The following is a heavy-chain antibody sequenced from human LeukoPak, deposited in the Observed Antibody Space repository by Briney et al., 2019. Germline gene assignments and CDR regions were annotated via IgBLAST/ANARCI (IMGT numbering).Heavy chain of an antibody. CDR1: GFTFTSTG. D-gene: IGHD5-18*01. V-gene: IGHV3-23*01. CDR3: AKGRYSDGTDFDY. CDR2: IVGYGGAT. Sequence: GGSLRLSCAVSGFTFTSTGMTWVRQPPGKGLEWVSTIVGYGGATYYADSVKGRFTISRDTSKNTLYLQMNNLGADDTAMYFCAKGRYSDGTDFDYWGQGTLVAVSP. J-gene: IGHJ4*02.